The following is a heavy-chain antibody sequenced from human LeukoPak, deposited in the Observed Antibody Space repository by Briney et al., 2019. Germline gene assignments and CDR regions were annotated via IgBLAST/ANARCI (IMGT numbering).Heavy chain of an antibody. CDR2: MNPNSGNT. Sequence: ASVKVSCKASGYTFTSYDINWVRQATGQGLEWMGWMNPNSGNTGYAQKFQGRVTMTRNTSISTAYMELSSLRSEDTAVHYLPGVDAGTIDYWGQGTLVTVSS. D-gene: IGHD3-3*01. J-gene: IGHJ4*02. V-gene: IGHV1-8*01. CDR1: GYTFTSYD. CDR3: PGVDAGTIDY.